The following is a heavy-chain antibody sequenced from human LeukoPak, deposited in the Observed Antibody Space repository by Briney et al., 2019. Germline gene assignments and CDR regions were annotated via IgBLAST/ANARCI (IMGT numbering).Heavy chain of an antibody. CDR3: AKGAGPPWFDP. CDR2: INYRGST. V-gene: IGHV4-39*07. D-gene: IGHD6-19*01. Sequence: SKTLSLTCTVSNASISSNTYYRAWIRQPPGKGLEYIGSINYRGSTYYNPSLKSRVTLSVDTSKNQFSLKLNSVTAADTAVYYCAKGAGPPWFDPWGQGTLVTVSS. J-gene: IGHJ5*02. CDR1: NASISSNTYY.